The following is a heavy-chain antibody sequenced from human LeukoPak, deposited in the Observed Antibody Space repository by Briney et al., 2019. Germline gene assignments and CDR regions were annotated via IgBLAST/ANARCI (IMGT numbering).Heavy chain of an antibody. D-gene: IGHD3-22*01. CDR2: IYYSGST. V-gene: IGHV4-59*12. CDR3: ARATYYYDSSGPYYFDY. CDR1: GGSISSYY. J-gene: IGHJ4*02. Sequence: ASETLSLTCTVSGGSISSYYWSWIRQPPGKGLEWIGYIYYSGSTYYNPSLKSRVTISVDTSKNQFSLKLSSVTAADTAVYYCARATYYYDSSGPYYFDYWGQGTLVTVSS.